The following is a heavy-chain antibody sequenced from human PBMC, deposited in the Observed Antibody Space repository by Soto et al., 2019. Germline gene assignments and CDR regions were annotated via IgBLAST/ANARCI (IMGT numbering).Heavy chain of an antibody. Sequence: SETLSLTCTVSGGSMISYYWSWIRQPPGRGLEWIGFIYYAGSTKYNPSLNSRVTISVDTSKNQFSLTVTSVTAADTAVYYCARGCIVVLPAARRIDYSGQATLVSVSS. J-gene: IGHJ4*02. D-gene: IGHD2-2*01. CDR2: IYYAGST. CDR1: GGSMISYY. CDR3: ARGCIVVLPAARRIDY. V-gene: IGHV4-59*08.